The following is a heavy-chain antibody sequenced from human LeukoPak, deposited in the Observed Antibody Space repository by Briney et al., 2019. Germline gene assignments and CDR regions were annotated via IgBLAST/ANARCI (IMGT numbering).Heavy chain of an antibody. CDR3: ARDPGSSGYYYYYMDV. CDR2: INAGNGNT. D-gene: IGHD6-19*01. J-gene: IGHJ6*03. V-gene: IGHV1-3*03. Sequence: GASVEVSCKASGDTFTSYAMHWVRQAPGQRLEWMGWINAGNGNTKYSQEFQGRVTITRDTSASTAYMELSSLRSEDMAVYYCARDPGSSGYYYYYMDVWGKGTTVTVSS. CDR1: GDTFTSYA.